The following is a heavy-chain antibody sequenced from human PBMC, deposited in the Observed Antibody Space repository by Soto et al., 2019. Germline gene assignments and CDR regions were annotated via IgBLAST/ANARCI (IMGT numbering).Heavy chain of an antibody. J-gene: IGHJ3*02. CDR3: SRDPQKYCSGGSCYSGAFDI. CDR1: GFTFSSYR. Sequence: EVQLVESGGGLVQPGGSLRLSCAASGFTFSSYRMNWVRQAPGKGLEWVSYISSSSSTIYYADSVKGRFTISRDNAKNSLYLQMNSLRDEDTAVYYCSRDPQKYCSGGSCYSGAFDIWGQGTMVTVSS. D-gene: IGHD2-15*01. V-gene: IGHV3-48*02. CDR2: ISSSSSTI.